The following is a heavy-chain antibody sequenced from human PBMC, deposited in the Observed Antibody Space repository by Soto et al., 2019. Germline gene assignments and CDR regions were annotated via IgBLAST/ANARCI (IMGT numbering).Heavy chain of an antibody. V-gene: IGHV4-59*01. J-gene: IGHJ4*02. CDR2: ISNSGPT. CDR1: GGSISAYQ. D-gene: IGHD3-16*02. CDR3: ARVGIMITFGGVIDPHYFDY. Sequence: SETLSLTCTVSGGSISAYQWSWIRQPPGKRLEWIGYISNSGPTNYNPSLKSRVTISVDTSKNQFSLKLSSVTAADTAVYYCARVGIMITFGGVIDPHYFDYWGQGTLVTVSS.